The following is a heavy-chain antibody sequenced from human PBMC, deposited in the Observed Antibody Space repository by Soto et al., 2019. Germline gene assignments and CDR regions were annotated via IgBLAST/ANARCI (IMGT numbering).Heavy chain of an antibody. J-gene: IGHJ4*02. V-gene: IGHV3-30-3*01. CDR2: ISYDGSNK. CDR3: ARGEYYYDSSGSTDY. CDR1: GFTFSSYA. D-gene: IGHD3-22*01. Sequence: GGSLRLSCAASGFTFSSYAIHWVRQAPGKGLEWVAVISYDGSNKYYADSVKGRFTISRDNSKNTLYLQMNSLRAEDTAVYYCARGEYYYDSSGSTDYWGQGTLVTVSS.